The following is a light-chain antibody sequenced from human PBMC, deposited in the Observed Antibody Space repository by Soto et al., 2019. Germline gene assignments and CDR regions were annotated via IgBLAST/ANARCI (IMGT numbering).Light chain of an antibody. Sequence: QSALTQPASVSGSPGQSITISCTGTSSDVGGYNFVSWYQHHPGKAPKLMIYAVSNRPSGVSNRFSGSKAGNTASLTISGLQAEDEADYYCSSYTSNSTMIFGGGTKLTVL. CDR3: SSYTSNSTMI. CDR2: AVS. V-gene: IGLV2-14*03. J-gene: IGLJ2*01. CDR1: SSDVGGYNF.